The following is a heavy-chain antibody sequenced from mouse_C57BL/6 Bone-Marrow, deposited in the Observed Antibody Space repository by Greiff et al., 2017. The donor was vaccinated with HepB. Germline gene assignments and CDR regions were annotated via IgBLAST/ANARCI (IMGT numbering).Heavy chain of an antibody. V-gene: IGHV5-17*01. Sequence: EVQLVESGGGLVKPGGSLKLSCAASGFTFRDYGMHWVRQAPEKGREGVAYISSGSSTIYYADTVKGRFTISRDNAKNTLFLQMTSLRYEDTAMYYCGRGYGSSYDWFAYWGQGTLVTVSA. CDR3: GRGYGSSYDWFAY. J-gene: IGHJ3*01. D-gene: IGHD1-1*01. CDR1: GFTFRDYG. CDR2: ISSGSSTI.